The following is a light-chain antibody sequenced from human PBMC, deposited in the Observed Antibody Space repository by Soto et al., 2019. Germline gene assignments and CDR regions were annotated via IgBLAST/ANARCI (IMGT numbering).Light chain of an antibody. J-gene: IGLJ3*02. Sequence: QTVVTQPRSVSGSPGQSVTISCTGTSSDVGGYNYVSWYQQHPGKAPKLMIYDVSKRPSGVPDRFSGSKSDNTASLTISGLQAEDEADYYCCSYAGSYTFGVFGGGTKLTVL. CDR1: SSDVGGYNY. CDR3: CSYAGSYTFGV. V-gene: IGLV2-11*01. CDR2: DVS.